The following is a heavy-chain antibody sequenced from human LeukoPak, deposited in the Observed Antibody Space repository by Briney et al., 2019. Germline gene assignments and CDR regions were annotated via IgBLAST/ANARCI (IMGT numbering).Heavy chain of an antibody. CDR1: GFTFSSYS. J-gene: IGHJ4*02. Sequence: GGSLRLSCAASGFTFSSYSMNWVRQAPGKGLEWVSSISSSSSYIYYADSVKGRFTISRDNAKNSLYLQMNSLRAEDTAAYYCARDLGDGYNSYWGQGTLVTVSS. CDR2: ISSSSSYI. V-gene: IGHV3-21*01. D-gene: IGHD5-24*01. CDR3: ARDLGDGYNSY.